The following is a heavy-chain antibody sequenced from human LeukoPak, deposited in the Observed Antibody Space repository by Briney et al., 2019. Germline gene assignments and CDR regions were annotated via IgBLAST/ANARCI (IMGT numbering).Heavy chain of an antibody. V-gene: IGHV1-2*02. CDR2: VNPDRGGT. D-gene: IGHD6-25*01. CDR3: ARQRGGHEALDI. Sequence: ASVKLSCKASGYTFTGYYMHWVRQAPGQGLEWMGWVNPDRGGTSYAQRFQGRVAMTGDTSISTAYLELSRLRSDDTAVYYCARQRGGHEALDIWGPGTMVTVSS. J-gene: IGHJ3*02. CDR1: GYTFTGYY.